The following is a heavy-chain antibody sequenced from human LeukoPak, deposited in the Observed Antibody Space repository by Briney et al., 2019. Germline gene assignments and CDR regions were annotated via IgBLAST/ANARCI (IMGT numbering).Heavy chain of an antibody. V-gene: IGHV3-73*01. CDR1: GFTFGGFT. J-gene: IGHJ6*02. CDR2: IRSKTDNYAT. CDR3: AGHGTFTNYYYTMDV. D-gene: IGHD2-8*01. Sequence: GGSLRLSCGTSGFTFGGFTMHWVRQASGKGLEWVGRIRSKTDNYATSYAASVKGRFTISRDDSKNTACLQMNSLEIEDTAVYFCAGHGTFTNYYYTMDVWGQGTTVTVSS.